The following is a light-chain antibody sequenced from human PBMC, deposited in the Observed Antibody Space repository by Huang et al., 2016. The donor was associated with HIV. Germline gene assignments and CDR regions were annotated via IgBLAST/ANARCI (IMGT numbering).Light chain of an antibody. CDR2: GAA. J-gene: IGKJ2*01. V-gene: IGKV3-15*01. Sequence: EIVMTQSPATLSVSPGERATLSCRASQSVSSNLAWYQQKPGQAPRLLISGAAARATGSPARVSGSGSGTEFTLTISRLQSEDFAVYYCQQYNNWLGTFGQGTKLEIK. CDR1: QSVSSN. CDR3: QQYNNWLGT.